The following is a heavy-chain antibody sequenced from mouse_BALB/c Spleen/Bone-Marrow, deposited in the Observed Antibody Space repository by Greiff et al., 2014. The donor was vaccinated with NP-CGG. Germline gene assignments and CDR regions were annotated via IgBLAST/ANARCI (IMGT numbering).Heavy chain of an antibody. CDR2: IIPHNDDT. CDR1: GYTFTSYV. Sequence: LQESGPELVKPGASVKMSCKASGYTFTSYVMHWVKQKPGQGLEWIGYIIPHNDDTNYNEKFKGKATLTLDKSSSTAYMELSSLSSEDSAVYYCARHYYEYDGVTDYWGQGTSVTVSS. J-gene: IGHJ4*01. D-gene: IGHD2-4*01. V-gene: IGHV1-14*01. CDR3: ARHYYEYDGVTDY.